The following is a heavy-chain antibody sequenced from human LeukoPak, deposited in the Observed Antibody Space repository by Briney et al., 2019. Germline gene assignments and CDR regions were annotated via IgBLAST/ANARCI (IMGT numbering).Heavy chain of an antibody. V-gene: IGHV3-7*01. Sequence: PGGSLRLSCASGFTLSSYYMTWVRQAPGKGLEWVANIKQDGSEKYYADSVKGRFTISRDNSKNTLYLQMDSLRVEDTAVYYCARDRGSTRCDYWGQGTLVTVSS. CDR1: GFTLSSYY. D-gene: IGHD2-2*01. CDR2: IKQDGSEK. CDR3: ARDRGSTRCDY. J-gene: IGHJ4*02.